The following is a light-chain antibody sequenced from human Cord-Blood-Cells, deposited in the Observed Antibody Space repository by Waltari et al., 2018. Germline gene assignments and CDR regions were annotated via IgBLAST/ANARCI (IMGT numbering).Light chain of an antibody. CDR3: SSYTSSSTRV. J-gene: IGLJ3*02. Sequence: QSALTQPASVSGSPGQSITISCTGTSSDAGGYNYVSWYQQHPAKAPKLMIYDVSKRPSGVSNRFSGSKSGNTASLTISGLQAEDEADYYCSSYTSSSTRVFGGGTKLTVL. V-gene: IGLV2-14*01. CDR2: DVS. CDR1: SSDAGGYNY.